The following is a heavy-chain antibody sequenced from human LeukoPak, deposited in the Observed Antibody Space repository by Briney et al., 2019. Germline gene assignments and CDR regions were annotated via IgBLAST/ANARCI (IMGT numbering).Heavy chain of an antibody. CDR2: ISGSGGST. Sequence: GVSLRLSCAASGFTFSSYAMSWVRQAPGKGLEWVSAISGSGGSTYYADSVKGRFTISRDNSKNTLYLQMNSLRAEDTAVYYCAKDRIVVVPAAIDAFDIWGQGTMVTVSS. D-gene: IGHD2-2*01. CDR1: GFTFSSYA. V-gene: IGHV3-23*01. CDR3: AKDRIVVVPAAIDAFDI. J-gene: IGHJ3*02.